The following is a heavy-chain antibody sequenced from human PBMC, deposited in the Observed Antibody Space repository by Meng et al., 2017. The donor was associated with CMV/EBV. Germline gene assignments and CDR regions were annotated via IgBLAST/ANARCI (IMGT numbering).Heavy chain of an antibody. CDR1: GFTFSSYE. CDR3: ARGRGYCSSTSCYRAFDY. CDR2: ISSSGSTI. J-gene: IGHJ4*02. D-gene: IGHD2-2*02. V-gene: IGHV3-48*03. Sequence: GGSLRLSCAASGFTFSSYEMNWVRQAPGKGLEWVSYISSSGSTIYYADSVKGRFTISRDNAKNSLYLQMNSLRAEDTAVYYCARGRGYCSSTSCYRAFDYWGQGTLVTVS.